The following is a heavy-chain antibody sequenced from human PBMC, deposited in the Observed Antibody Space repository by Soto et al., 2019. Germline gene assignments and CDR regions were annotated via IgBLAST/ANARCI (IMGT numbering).Heavy chain of an antibody. CDR1: SGPDRSHN. Sequence: QVQLQQSGPRLVKPSETLSLTCTVSSGPDRSHNWGWIRQPPGTGLEWIGYVYYTGDTACNPSLRGRVTISADTSTNDISLTLNSVTAADTAVYYCVRQGIDYLHGLVDVWGQGTTVSVSS. CDR2: VYYTGDT. J-gene: IGHJ6*02. V-gene: IGHV4-59*08. CDR3: VRQGIDYLHGLVDV. D-gene: IGHD4-17*01.